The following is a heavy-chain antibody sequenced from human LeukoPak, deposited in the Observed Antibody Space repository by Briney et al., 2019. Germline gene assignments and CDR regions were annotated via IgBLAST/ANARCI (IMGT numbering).Heavy chain of an antibody. CDR3: ARVTGYMIEDYFDY. CDR1: GGSISSSSYY. Sequence: SETLSLTCTVSGGSISSSSYYWGWIRQPPGKGLEWIVSIYYSGSTYYNPSLKSRVTISVDTSKNQFSLKMRSVTAADTAVYYCARVTGYMIEDYFDYWGQGTLVTVSS. J-gene: IGHJ4*02. D-gene: IGHD3-22*01. V-gene: IGHV4-39*07. CDR2: IYYSGST.